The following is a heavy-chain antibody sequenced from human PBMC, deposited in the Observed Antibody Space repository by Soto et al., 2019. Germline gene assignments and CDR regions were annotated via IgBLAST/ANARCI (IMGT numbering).Heavy chain of an antibody. CDR2: IWYDGSNK. J-gene: IGHJ3*02. CDR1: GFTFSSYG. Sequence: GGSLRLSCAASGFTFSSYGMHWVRQAPGKGLEWVAVIWYDGSNKYYADSVKGRFTISRDNSKNTLYLQMNSLRAEDTAVYYCASVVTAMGAFDIWGQGTMVTVSS. CDR3: ASVVTAMGAFDI. V-gene: IGHV3-33*01. D-gene: IGHD2-21*02.